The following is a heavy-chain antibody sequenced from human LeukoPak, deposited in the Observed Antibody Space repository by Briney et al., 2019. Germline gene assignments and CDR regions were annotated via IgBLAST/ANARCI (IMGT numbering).Heavy chain of an antibody. J-gene: IGHJ4*02. Sequence: GGSLRLSCAASGFTFSNAWMSWVRQAPGKGLEWVSGFSGSLSDSGRGGSAYYADSVRGRFTISRDNSKNTLNLQMNSLRAEDTAVYYCAKGRTGAWALDYWGQGSLVTVSS. CDR1: GFTFSNAW. CDR2: FSGSLSDSGRGGSA. D-gene: IGHD1-26*01. V-gene: IGHV3-23*01. CDR3: AKGRTGAWALDY.